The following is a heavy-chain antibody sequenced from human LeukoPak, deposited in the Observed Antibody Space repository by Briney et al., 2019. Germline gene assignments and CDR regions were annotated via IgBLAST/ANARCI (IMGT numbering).Heavy chain of an antibody. CDR3: ARDCGGDCYPGDDAFDI. Sequence: GGSLRLSCAASGFTVSSNYMSWVRQAPGKGLEWVSVIYSGGSTYYADSVKGRFTISRDNSKNTLYLQMNSLRAEDTAVYYCARDCGGDCYPGDDAFDIWGQGTMVTVSS. J-gene: IGHJ3*02. V-gene: IGHV3-66*01. D-gene: IGHD2-21*02. CDR1: GFTVSSNY. CDR2: IYSGGST.